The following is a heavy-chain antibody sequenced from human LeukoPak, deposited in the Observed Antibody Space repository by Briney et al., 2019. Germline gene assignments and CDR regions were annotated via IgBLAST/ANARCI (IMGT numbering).Heavy chain of an antibody. Sequence: SETLSLTCAVYGGSFSGYYWSWIRQPPGKGLEWIGEINHSGSTNYNPSLKSRVTISVDTSKNQFSLKLSSVTAADTAVYYCATLYYDSSLNWFDPWGQGTLVTVSS. V-gene: IGHV4-34*01. D-gene: IGHD3-22*01. CDR1: GGSFSGYY. J-gene: IGHJ5*02. CDR2: INHSGST. CDR3: ATLYYDSSLNWFDP.